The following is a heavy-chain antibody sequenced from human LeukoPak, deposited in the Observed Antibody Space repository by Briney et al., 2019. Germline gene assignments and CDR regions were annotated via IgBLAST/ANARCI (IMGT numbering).Heavy chain of an antibody. CDR1: GGTFSSYA. V-gene: IGHV1-69*04. CDR3: ASSPNGYGDYLQAFDI. J-gene: IGHJ3*02. CDR2: IIPILGIA. D-gene: IGHD4-17*01. Sequence: SVKVSCKASGGTFSSYAISWVRQAPGQGLEWMGRIIPILGIANYAQKFQGRVTITADKSTSTAYMELSSLRSEDTAVYYCASSPNGYGDYLQAFDIWGQGTMVTVSS.